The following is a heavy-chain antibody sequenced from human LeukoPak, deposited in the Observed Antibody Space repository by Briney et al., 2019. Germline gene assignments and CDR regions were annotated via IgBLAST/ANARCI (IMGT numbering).Heavy chain of an antibody. CDR3: AKEAASYDFWSGCAHFDY. V-gene: IGHV3-30*02. Sequence: PGGSLRLSCAASGFTFSSYGMHWVRQAPGKGLEWVAFIRYDGSNKYYADSVKGRFTISRDNSKNTLYLQMNSLRAEDTAVYYCAKEAASYDFWSGCAHFDYWGQGTLVTVSS. D-gene: IGHD3-3*01. CDR1: GFTFSSYG. J-gene: IGHJ4*02. CDR2: IRYDGSNK.